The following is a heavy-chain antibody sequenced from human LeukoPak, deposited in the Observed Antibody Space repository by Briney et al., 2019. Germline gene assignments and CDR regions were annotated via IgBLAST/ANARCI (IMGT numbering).Heavy chain of an antibody. Sequence: QPGGSLRLSCAASGFTFSSYEMNWVRQAPGKGLEWVSYISSSGSTIYYADSVKGRFTISRDNAKNSLYLQMNSLRAEDTAVYYCAREDGFWSGYPTYYMDVWGKGTTVTVSS. CDR3: AREDGFWSGYPTYYMDV. CDR1: GFTFSSYE. D-gene: IGHD3-3*01. V-gene: IGHV3-48*03. J-gene: IGHJ6*03. CDR2: ISSSGSTI.